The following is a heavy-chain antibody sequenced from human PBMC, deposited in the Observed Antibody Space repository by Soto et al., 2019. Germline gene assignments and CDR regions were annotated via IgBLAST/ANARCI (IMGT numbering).Heavy chain of an antibody. Sequence: PSETLSLTCAVSGGSISSGGYSWSWIRQPPGKGLEWIGYIYHSGSTYYNPSLKSRVTISVDRSKNQFSLKLSSVTAADTAVYYCARHLHYDYGDYVGWFDPWGQGTLVNVSS. J-gene: IGHJ5*02. V-gene: IGHV4-30-2*01. D-gene: IGHD4-17*01. CDR3: ARHLHYDYGDYVGWFDP. CDR1: GGSISSGGYS. CDR2: IYHSGST.